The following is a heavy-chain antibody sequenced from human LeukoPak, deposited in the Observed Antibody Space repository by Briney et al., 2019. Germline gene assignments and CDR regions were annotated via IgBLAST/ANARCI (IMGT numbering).Heavy chain of an antibody. CDR2: ISYSGST. D-gene: IGHD3-22*01. CDR3: ARMGTYDSSGYYYYYYYMDV. V-gene: IGHV4-39*07. Sequence: SETLSLTCTVSGVSISSSSYYWGWIRQPPGKGLEWIASISYSGSTYYNPSLKSRVTISVDTSKNQFSLKLSSVTAADTAVYYCARMGTYDSSGYYYYYYYMDVWGKGTTVTVSS. J-gene: IGHJ6*03. CDR1: GVSISSSSYY.